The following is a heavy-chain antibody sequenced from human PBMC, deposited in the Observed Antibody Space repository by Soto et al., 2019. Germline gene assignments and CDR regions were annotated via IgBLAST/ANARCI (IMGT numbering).Heavy chain of an antibody. J-gene: IGHJ6*02. Sequence: ASVKVSCKASGYSFTEYHIHWVRQAPGQGLEWLGRINPKSGGTSTAQKLQGWVTMTTDTSISTASMELTRLTSDDTAIYYCARGDSTDCSNGVCSFFYNHDMDVWGQGTTVTVSS. CDR2: INPKSGGT. D-gene: IGHD2-8*01. CDR3: ARGDSTDCSNGVCSFFYNHDMDV. V-gene: IGHV1-2*04. CDR1: GYSFTEYH.